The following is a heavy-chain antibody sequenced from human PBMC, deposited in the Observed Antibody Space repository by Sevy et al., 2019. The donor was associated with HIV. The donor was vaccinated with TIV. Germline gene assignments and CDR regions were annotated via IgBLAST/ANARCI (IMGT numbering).Heavy chain of an antibody. J-gene: IGHJ4*02. CDR2: TYYRSKWYN. CDR3: ARVGDSSGWPNTFDY. CDR1: GDSVSSNSAA. V-gene: IGHV6-1*01. Sequence: QSQTLSLTCAISGDSVSSNSAAWNWIRQSPSRGLEWLGRTYYRSKWYNDYAVSVKSRITINPDTSKNQFSLQLNSVTPEDTAVYYCARVGDSSGWPNTFDYWGQGTLVTVSS. D-gene: IGHD6-19*01.